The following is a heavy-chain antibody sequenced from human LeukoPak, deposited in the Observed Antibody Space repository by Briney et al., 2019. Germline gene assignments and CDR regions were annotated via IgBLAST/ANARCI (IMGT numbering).Heavy chain of an antibody. CDR1: GFTFSSYS. CDR3: ARGPPACSSTSCYAD. D-gene: IGHD2-2*01. V-gene: IGHV3-21*01. J-gene: IGHJ4*02. CDR2: ISSSSSYI. Sequence: GGSLRLSCAASGFTFSSYSMNWVRQAPGKGLEWVSSISSSSSYIYYADSVKGRFTISRDNAKNSPYLQMNSLRAEDTAVYYCARGPPACSSTSCYADWGQGTLVTVSS.